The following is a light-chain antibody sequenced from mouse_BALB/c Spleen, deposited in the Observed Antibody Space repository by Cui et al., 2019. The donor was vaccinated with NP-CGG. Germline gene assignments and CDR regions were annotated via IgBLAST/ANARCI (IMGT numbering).Light chain of an antibody. J-gene: IGLJ1*01. CDR2: GTN. CDR3: VLWYSNHWV. Sequence: QAVVTQESALTTSPGETVTLTCRPSTGAVTSSNYASWVQEKPDHLFTGLIGGTNNRAQGVPARFSGSLIGDKAALTITGAQTEDEAIYFCVLWYSNHWVFGGGTKLTVL. V-gene: IGLV1*01. CDR1: TGAVTSSNY.